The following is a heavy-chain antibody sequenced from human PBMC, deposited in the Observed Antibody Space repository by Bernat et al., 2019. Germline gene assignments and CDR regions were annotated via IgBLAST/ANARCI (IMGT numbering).Heavy chain of an antibody. D-gene: IGHD3-22*01. Sequence: QVQLQESGPGLVKPSGTLSLTCAVSGGSISSSNWWSWVRQPPGKGLEWIGEIYHSGSTNYNPSLKSRVTISVDKSKNQFSLKLSSVTAADTAVYYCASIGYYDSSGYYYYNAFDIWGQGTMVTVCS. V-gene: IGHV4-4*02. CDR1: GGSISSSNW. CDR2: IYHSGST. CDR3: ASIGYYDSSGYYYYNAFDI. J-gene: IGHJ3*02.